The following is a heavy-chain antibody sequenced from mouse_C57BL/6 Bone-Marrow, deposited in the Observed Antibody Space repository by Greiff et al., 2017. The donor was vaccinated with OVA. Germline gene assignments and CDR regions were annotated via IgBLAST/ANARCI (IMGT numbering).Heavy chain of an antibody. CDR3: ARRYYYYGSSSYYYAMDY. V-gene: IGHV1-18*01. J-gene: IGHJ4*01. D-gene: IGHD1-1*01. Sequence: EVQLMESGPELVKPGASVKIPCKASGYTFTDYNMDWVKQSHGKSLEWIGDINPNNGGTIYNQKFKGKATLTVDKYSSTAYMELRSLTSEGTAVYYWARRYYYYGSSSYYYAMDYWGQGTSVTVSS. CDR1: GYTFTDYN. CDR2: INPNNGGT.